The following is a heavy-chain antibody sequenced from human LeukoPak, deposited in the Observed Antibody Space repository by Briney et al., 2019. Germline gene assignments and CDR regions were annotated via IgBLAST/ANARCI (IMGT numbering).Heavy chain of an antibody. CDR2: ISGSGRTI. D-gene: IGHD6-25*01. CDR1: GFTFSDYY. J-gene: IGHJ3*01. CDR3: ARDWVGSFDAFDV. V-gene: IGHV3-11*01. Sequence: GGSLRLSCAASGFTFSDYYMSWIRQAPGKGLEWISYISGSGRTIHYADSVKGRLTISRDNAKNSLYLQMNSLRAEDTAVYYCARDWVGSFDAFDVWGQGTMVTVSS.